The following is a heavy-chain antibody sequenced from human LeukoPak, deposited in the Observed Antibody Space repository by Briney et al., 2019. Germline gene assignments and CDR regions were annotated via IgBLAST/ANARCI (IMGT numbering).Heavy chain of an antibody. CDR2: ITGSDDST. CDR1: GFTTNTYA. CDR3: AKGPQLYSGYHPDY. J-gene: IGHJ4*02. Sequence: GGSLRLSCAASGFTTNTYAMTWVRQASGKGLEWVSTITGSDDSTYYADSVKGRFTISRDNSKSTLYLQMNGLRADDTAIYYCAKGPQLYSGYHPDYWGQGTLVTVSS. V-gene: IGHV3-23*01. D-gene: IGHD3-22*01.